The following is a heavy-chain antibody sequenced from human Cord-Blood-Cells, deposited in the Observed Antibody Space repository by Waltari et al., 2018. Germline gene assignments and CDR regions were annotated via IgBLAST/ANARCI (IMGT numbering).Heavy chain of an antibody. CDR3: ASFILGNFDY. Sequence: EVQLVESGGGLVQPGGSLRLSCAASGFTFSSYWMSWVRQAPGKGVEWVANIKQDGREKYYVDSVKGRFTISRDNAKNSLYLQMNSLRAEDTAVYYCASFILGNFDYWGQGTLVTVSS. CDR1: GFTFSSYW. D-gene: IGHD2-8*02. V-gene: IGHV3-7*01. CDR2: IKQDGREK. J-gene: IGHJ4*02.